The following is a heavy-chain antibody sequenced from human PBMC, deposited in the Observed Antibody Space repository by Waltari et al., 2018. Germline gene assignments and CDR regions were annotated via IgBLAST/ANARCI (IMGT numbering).Heavy chain of an antibody. CDR1: GYTFTGYY. CDR2: INPNSGGT. J-gene: IGHJ2*01. D-gene: IGHD1-1*01. CDR3: ARDNPEMATTDLNWYFDL. Sequence: QVQLVQSGAEVKKPGASVKVSCKASGYTFTGYYMHWVRQAPGQGLEWMGWINPNSGGTNYGQKFQGRVTMTRDTSISTAYMELSRLRSDDTAVYYCARDNPEMATTDLNWYFDLWGRGTLVTVSS. V-gene: IGHV1-2*02.